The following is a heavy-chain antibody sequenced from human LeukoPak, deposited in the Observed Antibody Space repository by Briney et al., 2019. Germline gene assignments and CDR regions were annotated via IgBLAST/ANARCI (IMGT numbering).Heavy chain of an antibody. Sequence: GGSLRLSCAASGFTFSSYAMHWVRQAPGKGLEYVSAISSNGGSTYYANSVKGRFTISRDNSKNTLYLQMGSLRAEDMAVYYCARSGIVGPHGGYYGMDVWGQGTTVTVSS. J-gene: IGHJ6*02. CDR1: GFTFSSYA. V-gene: IGHV3-64*01. CDR3: ARSGIVGPHGGYYGMDV. D-gene: IGHD1-26*01. CDR2: ISSNGGST.